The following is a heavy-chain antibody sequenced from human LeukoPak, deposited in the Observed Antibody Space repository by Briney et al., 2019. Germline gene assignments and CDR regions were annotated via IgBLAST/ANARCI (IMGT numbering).Heavy chain of an antibody. D-gene: IGHD6-19*01. Sequence: PGGSLRLSCAVSGSTFSSYWMHWVRQAPGKGLVWVSRINNDGSTTAYADPVKGRFTISRDNTKNTLYLQMNSLRAEDTAVYYCARTYSSFDYWGQGTLVTVSS. CDR2: INNDGSTT. CDR1: GSTFSSYW. J-gene: IGHJ4*02. V-gene: IGHV3-74*01. CDR3: ARTYSSFDY.